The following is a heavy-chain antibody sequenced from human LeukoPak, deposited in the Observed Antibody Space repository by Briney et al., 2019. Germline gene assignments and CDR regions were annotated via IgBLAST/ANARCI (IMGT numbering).Heavy chain of an antibody. J-gene: IGHJ6*03. D-gene: IGHD6-13*01. CDR2: IKQDGSEK. CDR1: GFTFSNYW. V-gene: IGHV3-7*01. CDR3: ARTAGAAAGTYYYYYMDV. Sequence: GGSLRLSCAASGFTFSNYWMSWVRQAPGKGLEWVANIKQDGSEKYYVDSVKGRFTISRDNAKNSLYLQMNSLRAEDTAVYYCARTAGAAAGTYYYYYMDVWGKGTTVTVSS.